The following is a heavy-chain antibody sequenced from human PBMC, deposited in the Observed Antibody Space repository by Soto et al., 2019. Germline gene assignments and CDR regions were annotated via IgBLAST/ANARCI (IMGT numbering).Heavy chain of an antibody. CDR2: IYPGDSDT. CDR1: GYSFTSYW. J-gene: IGHJ6*02. Sequence: GESLKISCTGSGYSFTSYWIGWLRQMPGKGLEWIGIIYPGDSDTRYSPSFQGQVTISADKSISTAYLQWSSLKASDTAMYYCARASPNLYYYYYGMDVWGQGTTVTVSS. CDR3: ARASPNLYYYYYGMDV. V-gene: IGHV5-51*01.